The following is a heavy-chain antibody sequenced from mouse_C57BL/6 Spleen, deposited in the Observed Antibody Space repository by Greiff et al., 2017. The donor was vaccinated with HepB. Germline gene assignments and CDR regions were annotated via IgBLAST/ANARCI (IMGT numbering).Heavy chain of an antibody. V-gene: IGHV1-66*01. J-gene: IGHJ4*01. Sequence: QVQLQQSGPELVKPGASVKISCKASGYSFTSYYIHWVKQRPGQGLEWIGWIYPGSGNTKYNEKFKGKATLTADTSSSTAYMQLSSLTSEDSAVYYCASPYYYGSSPYAMDYWGQGTSVTVSS. CDR1: GYSFTSYY. CDR3: ASPYYYGSSPYAMDY. CDR2: IYPGSGNT. D-gene: IGHD1-1*01.